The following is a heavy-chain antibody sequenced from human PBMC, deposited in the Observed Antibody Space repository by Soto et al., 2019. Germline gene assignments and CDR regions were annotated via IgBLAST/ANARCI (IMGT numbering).Heavy chain of an antibody. V-gene: IGHV4-34*01. D-gene: IGHD6-13*01. Sequence: PSETLSLTCAVYGGSFSGYYWSWIRQPPGKGLEWIGEINHSGSTNYTPSLKSRVTISLDTSKNQFSLKLNSVTAADTAVYYCARGSVQQLVRSVARYMGYWGQGTLVTVSS. CDR2: INHSGST. J-gene: IGHJ4*02. CDR1: GGSFSGYY. CDR3: ARGSVQQLVRSVARYMGY.